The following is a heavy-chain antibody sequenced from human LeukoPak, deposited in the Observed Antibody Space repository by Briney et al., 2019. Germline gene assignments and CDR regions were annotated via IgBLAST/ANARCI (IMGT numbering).Heavy chain of an antibody. CDR3: ARDNDSSSGSYSDY. V-gene: IGHV3-48*01. Sequence: GGSLRLSCAASGFTFSSYSMNWVRQAPGKGLEWVSYISSSSSTIYYADSVKGRFTISRDNAKNSLYLQMNSLRAKDTAVYYCARDNDSSSGSYSDYWGQGTLVTVSS. D-gene: IGHD3-10*01. CDR1: GFTFSSYS. CDR2: ISSSSSTI. J-gene: IGHJ4*01.